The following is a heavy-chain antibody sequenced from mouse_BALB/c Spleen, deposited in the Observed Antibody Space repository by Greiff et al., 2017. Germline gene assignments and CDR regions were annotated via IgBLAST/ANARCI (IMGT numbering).Heavy chain of an antibody. CDR3: ARDRDYYGSSYYAMDY. V-gene: IGHV5-15*02. CDR2: ISNLAYSI. J-gene: IGHJ4*01. D-gene: IGHD1-1*01. Sequence: EVQRVESGGGLVQPGGSRKLSCAASGFTFSDYGMAWVRQAPGKGPEWVAFISNLAYSIYYADTVTGRFTISRENAKNTLYLEMSSLRSEDTAMYYCARDRDYYGSSYYAMDYWGQGTSVTVSS. CDR1: GFTFSDYG.